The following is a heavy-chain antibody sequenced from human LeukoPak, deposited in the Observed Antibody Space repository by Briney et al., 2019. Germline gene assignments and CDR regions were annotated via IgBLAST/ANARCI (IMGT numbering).Heavy chain of an antibody. J-gene: IGHJ4*02. CDR1: GYTFTSYD. CDR2: INPSGGST. CDR3: ATPRTVTHPSFDY. D-gene: IGHD4-17*01. V-gene: IGHV1-46*01. Sequence: ASVKVSCKASGYTFTSYDMHWVRQAPGQGLEWMGIINPSGGSTSYAQKFQGRVTMTRDMSTSTVYMELSSLRSEDTAVYYCATPRTVTHPSFDYWGQGTLVTVSS.